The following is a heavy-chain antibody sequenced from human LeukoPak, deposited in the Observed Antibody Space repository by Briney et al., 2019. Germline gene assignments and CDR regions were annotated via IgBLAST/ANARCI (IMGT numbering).Heavy chain of an antibody. V-gene: IGHV3-74*01. Sequence: PGGSLRLSCAASGFTFSSYWMHWVRQAPGKGLVWVSRIKSDGSSTSYADSVKGRFTISRDNAKNTLYLQMNSLRAEDTAVYYCARERKYDSNFDCWGQGTLVTVSS. CDR1: GFTFSSYW. CDR3: ARERKYDSNFDC. CDR2: IKSDGSST. J-gene: IGHJ4*02. D-gene: IGHD1-1*01.